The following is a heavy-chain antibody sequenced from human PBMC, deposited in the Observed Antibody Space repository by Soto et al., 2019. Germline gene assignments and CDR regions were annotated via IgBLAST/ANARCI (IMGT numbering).Heavy chain of an antibody. CDR2: IYPGDSDT. V-gene: IGHV5-51*01. Sequence: GESLKISCKGSGYSFTSYWIAWVRQMPGKGLEWMGIIYPGDSDTRYSPSFQGQVTISADKSISTAYLQWSSLKASDTAMYYCATHRYSGSPSLDYWGQGTLVTGSS. D-gene: IGHD1-26*01. CDR1: GYSFTSYW. J-gene: IGHJ4*02. CDR3: ATHRYSGSPSLDY.